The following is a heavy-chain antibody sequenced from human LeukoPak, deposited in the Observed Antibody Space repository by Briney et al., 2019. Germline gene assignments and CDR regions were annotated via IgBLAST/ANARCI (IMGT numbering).Heavy chain of an antibody. V-gene: IGHV4-59*01. CDR3: ARYPNWNNGAFDI. CDR1: GGSISSYY. J-gene: IGHJ3*02. CDR2: IYYSGST. Sequence: SETLSLTCTVSGGSISSYYWSWIRQPPGKGLEWIGYIYYSGSTNYNPSLKSRVTISVDTSKNQFSLKLSSVTAADTAVYYCARYPNWNNGAFDIWGQGTMVTVSS. D-gene: IGHD1/OR15-1a*01.